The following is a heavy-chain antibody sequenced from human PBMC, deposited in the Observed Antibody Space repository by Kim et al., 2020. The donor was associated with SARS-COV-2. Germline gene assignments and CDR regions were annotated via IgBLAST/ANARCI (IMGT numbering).Heavy chain of an antibody. V-gene: IGHV3-74*01. Sequence: WGSLRLSCAASGFTFSSSWMYWVRQAPGKGLVWVSRINSDGRTTNYADPVKGRFTISRDNGKNTVYLQMNSLRAEDTAVYYCARGWSLGDWGQGTLVTVSS. D-gene: IGHD3-16*01. CDR3: ARGWSLGD. CDR1: GFTFSSSW. CDR2: INSDGRTT. J-gene: IGHJ4*02.